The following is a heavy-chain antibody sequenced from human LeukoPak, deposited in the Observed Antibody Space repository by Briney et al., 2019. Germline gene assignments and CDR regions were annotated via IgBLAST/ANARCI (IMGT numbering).Heavy chain of an antibody. V-gene: IGHV1-18*01. D-gene: IGHD6-19*01. CDR2: ISAYNGNT. CDR1: GYTFTSYG. J-gene: IGHJ4*02. CDR3: ARVRLLAVAGTDHYYFDY. Sequence: ASVKVSCKASGYTFTSYGISWVRQAPGQGLEWMGWISAYNGNTNYAQKLQGRVTMTTDTSTSTAYMELRSLRSDDTAVYYCARVRLLAVAGTDHYYFDYWGQGTLVTVSS.